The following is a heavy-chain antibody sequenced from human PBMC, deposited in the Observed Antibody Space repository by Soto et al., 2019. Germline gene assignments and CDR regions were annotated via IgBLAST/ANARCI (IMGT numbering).Heavy chain of an antibody. CDR3: AKDGSHNFDY. CDR1: GFTFSHYA. V-gene: IGHV3-30*18. CDR2: MSYDGSNE. J-gene: IGHJ4*02. Sequence: QVQLVESGGGVVQPGRSLRLSCVASGFTFSHYAMHWVRQDPGKGLEWVALMSYDGSNEYYADSVKGRFTISRDNSKNTLYLQMNSLRAEDTAVYYCAKDGSHNFDYWGQGTLVTVSS. D-gene: IGHD1-26*01.